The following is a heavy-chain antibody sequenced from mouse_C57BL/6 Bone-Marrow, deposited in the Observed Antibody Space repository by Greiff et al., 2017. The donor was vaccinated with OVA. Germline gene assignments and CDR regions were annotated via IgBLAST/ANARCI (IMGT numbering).Heavy chain of an antibody. V-gene: IGHV1-63*01. J-gene: IGHJ4*01. CDR3: ARSGYGSSFAMDY. Sequence: QVQLQQSRAELVRPGTSVKMSCKASGYTFTNYWIGWAKQRPGHGLEWIGDIYPGGGYTNYNEKFKGKATLTADKSSSTAYMQFSSLTSEDSAIYYCARSGYGSSFAMDYWGQGTSVTVSS. D-gene: IGHD1-1*01. CDR1: GYTFTNYW. CDR2: IYPGGGYT.